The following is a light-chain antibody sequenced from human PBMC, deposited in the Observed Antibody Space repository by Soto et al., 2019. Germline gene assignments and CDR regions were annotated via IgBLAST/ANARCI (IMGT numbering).Light chain of an antibody. CDR1: SSDFGGYNY. J-gene: IGLJ1*01. CDR3: SSYTSSSTPYV. Sequence: QSVRTQPASVSGSPGQSITISWTGTSSDFGGYNYVSWYQQHPGKAPKLMIYEVSNRPSGVSNRFSGSKSGNTASLTISGLQAEDEADYYCSSYTSSSTPYVFGTGTKVTVL. V-gene: IGLV2-14*01. CDR2: EVS.